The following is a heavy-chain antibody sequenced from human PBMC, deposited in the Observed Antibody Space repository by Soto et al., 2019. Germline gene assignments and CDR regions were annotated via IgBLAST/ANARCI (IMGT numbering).Heavy chain of an antibody. J-gene: IGHJ4*02. CDR3: ARSPYSVGYLAYFDY. CDR2: ISYDGSNK. Sequence: QVQLVESGGGVVQPGRSLRLSCAASGFTFSSYGMHWVRQAPGKGLEWVAVISYDGSNKYYADSVKGRFTISRDNSKNTRYLQMTSLRAEDTAVYYCARSPYSVGYLAYFDYWGQGTLVTVSS. CDR1: GFTFSSYG. V-gene: IGHV3-30*03. D-gene: IGHD1-26*01.